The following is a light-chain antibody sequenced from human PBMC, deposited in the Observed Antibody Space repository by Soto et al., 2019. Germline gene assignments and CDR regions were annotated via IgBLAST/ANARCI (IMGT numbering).Light chain of an antibody. V-gene: IGKV3-15*01. Sequence: EIVMTQSPATLSKSPGESATFSCRASQSISTKLAWYQQRPGQAPRLLMYGASTGATGIPARFSGSGSRTEFTLAISSLQSEDFAVYYCQQYSEWVWTFGQGTKVEIK. CDR2: GAS. J-gene: IGKJ1*01. CDR1: QSISTK. CDR3: QQYSEWVWT.